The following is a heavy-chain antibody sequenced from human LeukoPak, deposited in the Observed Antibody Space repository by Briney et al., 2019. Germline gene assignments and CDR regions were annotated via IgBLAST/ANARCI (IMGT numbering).Heavy chain of an antibody. CDR2: IIPIFGTA. Sequence: ASVKVSCKASGGTFSSYAISWVRRAPGQGLEWMGGIIPIFGTANYAQKFQGRVTITADKSTSTAYMELSSLRSEDTAVYYCARSRDIVVVVANYYYYYGMDVWGKGITVTVSS. CDR1: GGTFSSYA. CDR3: ARSRDIVVVVANYYYYYGMDV. J-gene: IGHJ6*04. D-gene: IGHD2-15*01. V-gene: IGHV1-69*06.